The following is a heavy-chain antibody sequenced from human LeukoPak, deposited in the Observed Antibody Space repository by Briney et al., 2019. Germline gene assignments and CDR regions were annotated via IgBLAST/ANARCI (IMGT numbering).Heavy chain of an antibody. J-gene: IGHJ4*02. CDR3: ARGKYSSSSFDY. CDR1: GFTFSSYD. D-gene: IGHD6-6*01. CDR2: IGTAGDT. V-gene: IGHV3-13*01. Sequence: GGSLRLSCAASGFTFSSYDMHWVRQATGKGLEWVSAIGTAGDTYYPGSVKGRFTISRENAKNSLYLQMNSLRAEDTAVYYCARGKYSSSSFDYWGQGTLVTVSS.